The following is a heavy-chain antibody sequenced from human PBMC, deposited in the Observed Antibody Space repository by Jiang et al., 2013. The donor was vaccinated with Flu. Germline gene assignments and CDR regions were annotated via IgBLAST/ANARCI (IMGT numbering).Heavy chain of an antibody. CDR2: INPNSGGT. V-gene: IGHV1-2*02. Sequence: SVKVSCKASGYTFTGYYMHWVRQAPGQGLEWMGWINPNSGGTNYAQKFQGRVTMTRDTSISTAYMELSRLRSDDTAVYYCARGAGYYYYGMDVWGQGTTVTVSS. J-gene: IGHJ6*02. CDR3: ARGAGYYYYGMDV. CDR1: GYTFTGYY. D-gene: IGHD6-13*01.